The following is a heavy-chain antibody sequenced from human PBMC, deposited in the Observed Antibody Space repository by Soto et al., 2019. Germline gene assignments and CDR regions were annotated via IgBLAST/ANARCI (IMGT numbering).Heavy chain of an antibody. J-gene: IGHJ4*02. D-gene: IGHD3-22*01. CDR2: INSGSSTI. CDR3: XXXXXXGVINKPFDY. Sequence: EVQLVEAGGGLVQPGGSLRLSCKASGFTFSYYSLNWVRQGXGKGLEWIAHINSGSSTINYADSVRSRFTISRDDAKXXXXXXXXXXXXXXXXXXXXXXXXXXGVINKPFDYWGQGTLVTVSS. V-gene: IGHV3-48*01. CDR1: GFTFSYYS.